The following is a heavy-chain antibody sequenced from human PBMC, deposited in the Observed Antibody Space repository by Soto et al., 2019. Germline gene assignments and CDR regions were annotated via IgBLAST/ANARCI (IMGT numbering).Heavy chain of an antibody. CDR3: AASYGSGYRAFDY. CDR1: GDTFSFYT. J-gene: IGHJ4*02. Sequence: QVQLVQSGTEVKKPGSSVNVSCKASGDTFSFYTVNWGRQAPGLGLEWVGRINPIVSMSNYAQKFQGRVSMTADKSTSTAYMELRSLRSDDTAMYFCAASYGSGYRAFDYWGQGALVIVSS. CDR2: INPIVSMS. V-gene: IGHV1-69*02. D-gene: IGHD3-10*01.